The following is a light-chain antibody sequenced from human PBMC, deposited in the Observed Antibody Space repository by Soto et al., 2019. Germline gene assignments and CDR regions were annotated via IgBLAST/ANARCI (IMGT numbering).Light chain of an antibody. V-gene: IGKV1-5*01. J-gene: IGKJ1*01. CDR3: QQYENYWT. CDR1: QSISSW. Sequence: DIQMTQSPSTLSATAGDRVTITCRASQSISSWLAWYQHKPGKDPKLLIYDASNLDSGVPPRFSGSGSGTEFSLTISNLQPDDCATYYCQQYENYWTFGQGTKVDIK. CDR2: DAS.